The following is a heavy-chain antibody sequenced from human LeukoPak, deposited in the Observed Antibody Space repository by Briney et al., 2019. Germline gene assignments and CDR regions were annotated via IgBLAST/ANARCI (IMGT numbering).Heavy chain of an antibody. D-gene: IGHD1-7*01. J-gene: IGHJ4*02. V-gene: IGHV3-53*01. CDR1: GFTFSSYA. Sequence: GGSLRLSCAASGFTFSSYAMSWVRQAPGKGLEWVSVIYSGGSTYYADSVKGRFTISRDNSKNTLYLQMNSLRAEDTAEYYCARVRKLELLDYWGQGTLVTVSS. CDR3: ARVRKLELLDY. CDR2: IYSGGST.